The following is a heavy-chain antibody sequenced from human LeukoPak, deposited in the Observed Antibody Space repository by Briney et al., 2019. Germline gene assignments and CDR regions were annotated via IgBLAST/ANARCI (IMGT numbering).Heavy chain of an antibody. CDR3: AKTGNYNWNGFDY. D-gene: IGHD1-20*01. J-gene: IGHJ4*02. Sequence: PGRSLRLSCAASGFTFSSYGMHWVRQAPGKGLEWVAVISYDGSNKYYADSVKGRFTISRDNSKNTLYLQMNSLRAEDTAAYYCAKTGNYNWNGFDYWGQGTLVTVSS. CDR2: ISYDGSNK. V-gene: IGHV3-30*18. CDR1: GFTFSSYG.